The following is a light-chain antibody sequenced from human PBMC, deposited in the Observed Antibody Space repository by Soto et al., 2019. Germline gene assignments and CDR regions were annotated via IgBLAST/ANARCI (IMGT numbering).Light chain of an antibody. Sequence: QSVLTQPPSVSGSPGQSVTISCTGISSDVGGYNYVSWYQQHPGKAPKLMIYEVSKRPSGVPDRFSGSKSGNTASLTVSGLQAEDEADYYCSSYAGNNNLIFGGGTKLTVL. J-gene: IGLJ2*01. CDR3: SSYAGNNNLI. V-gene: IGLV2-8*01. CDR2: EVS. CDR1: SSDVGGYNY.